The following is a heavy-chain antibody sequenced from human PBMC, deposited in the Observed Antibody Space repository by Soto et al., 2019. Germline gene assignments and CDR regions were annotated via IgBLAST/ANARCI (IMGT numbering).Heavy chain of an antibody. CDR2: ISGNGIST. D-gene: IGHD6-19*01. CDR3: VAGSDNHDY. V-gene: IGHV3-23*01. J-gene: IGHJ4*02. Sequence: EVQLLESGGGLVQPGGSLRLSCAASGFTLSSNAMSWVRQAPGKGLEWVSAISGNGISTYYEDSVKGRFTISRDNSKSTLYLQMNSLRAEDTAVYYAVAGSDNHDYWGQGTLVIVSS. CDR1: GFTLSSNA.